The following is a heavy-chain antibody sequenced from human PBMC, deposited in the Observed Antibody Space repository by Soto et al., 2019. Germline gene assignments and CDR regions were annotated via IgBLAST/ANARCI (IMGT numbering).Heavy chain of an antibody. CDR3: ARDSYSSSPSWFDP. V-gene: IGHV3-21*01. CDR2: ISSSSSYI. D-gene: IGHD6-13*01. J-gene: IGHJ5*02. Sequence: GESLRLSCAASGFTFSSYSMNWVRQAPGKGLEWVSSISSSSSYIYYADSVKGRFTISRDNAKNSLYLQMNSLRAEDTAVYYCARDSYSSSPSWFDPWGQGTLVTVSS. CDR1: GFTFSSYS.